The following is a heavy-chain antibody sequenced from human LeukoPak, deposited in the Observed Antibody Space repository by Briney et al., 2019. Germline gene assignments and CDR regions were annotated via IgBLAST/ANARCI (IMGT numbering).Heavy chain of an antibody. V-gene: IGHV3-53*01. CDR3: ARVASTSPYFYGMDV. J-gene: IGHJ6*02. CDR1: AFSVSSNY. Sequence: GGSLRLSCAASAFSVSSNYISWVRQAPGKGLEWVSVIYSAGSTYYADSVKGRFTISRDKSKNTVYLQMNSLSAEDTAIYYCARVASTSPYFYGMDVWGQGTTVTVSS. CDR2: IYSAGST.